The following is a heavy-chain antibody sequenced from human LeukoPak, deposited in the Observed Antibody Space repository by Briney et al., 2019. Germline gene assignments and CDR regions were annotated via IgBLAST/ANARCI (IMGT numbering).Heavy chain of an antibody. Sequence: GGSLRLSCAASGFTFGAYTINWVRQAPGKGLEWVSCIFSRSESILYADSVKGRFTISRNNAKNLLYLQMDSLRVEDTAVYYCARDFFHSSESRPFDYWGQGTLVTVSS. CDR2: IFSRSESI. CDR1: GFTFGAYT. J-gene: IGHJ4*02. V-gene: IGHV3-21*06. CDR3: ARDFFHSSESRPFDY. D-gene: IGHD3-22*01.